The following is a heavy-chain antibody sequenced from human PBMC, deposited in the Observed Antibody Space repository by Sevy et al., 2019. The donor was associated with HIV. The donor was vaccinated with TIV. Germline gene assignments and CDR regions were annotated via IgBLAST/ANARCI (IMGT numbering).Heavy chain of an antibody. Sequence: SETLSLTCAVYDGSFSGYYWSWIRLPPGKGLEWIGEINHVGSTNCNPSLKSRVTISGDTPKNQFSLKLSSVTAADTAVYYCAKKNSGQMGAYDIWGQGIMVTISS. CDR1: DGSFSGYY. V-gene: IGHV4-34*01. CDR2: INHVGST. J-gene: IGHJ3*02. D-gene: IGHD6-19*01. CDR3: AKKNSGQMGAYDI.